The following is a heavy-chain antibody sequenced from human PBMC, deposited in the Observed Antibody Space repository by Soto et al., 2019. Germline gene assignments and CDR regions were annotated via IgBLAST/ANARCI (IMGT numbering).Heavy chain of an antibody. Sequence: GESLKISCKASGYRFSHYWIAWVRHMPGKGLEWMGIIYPGDSDTRYSPSFQGQVTISADKSISTAYLQWSSLKASDTAMYYCARHEGQTAAGLFYGMDVWGQGTTVTVSS. CDR2: IYPGDSDT. D-gene: IGHD6-13*01. V-gene: IGHV5-51*01. CDR1: GYRFSHYW. J-gene: IGHJ6*02. CDR3: ARHEGQTAAGLFYGMDV.